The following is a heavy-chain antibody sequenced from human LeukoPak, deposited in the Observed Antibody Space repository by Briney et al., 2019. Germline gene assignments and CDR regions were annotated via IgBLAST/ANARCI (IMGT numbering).Heavy chain of an antibody. CDR1: GFTFSSYG. CDR3: AKGRGIAVAGYYFDY. V-gene: IGHV3-30*02. D-gene: IGHD6-19*01. Sequence: GGSLRLSCAASGFTFSSYGMHWVRQAPGKGLEWVAFIRYDGSNKYYADSVKGRFTISRDNSKNTLYLQMNSLRAEDTAVYYCAKGRGIAVAGYYFDYWGQGTLVTVSS. J-gene: IGHJ4*02. CDR2: IRYDGSNK.